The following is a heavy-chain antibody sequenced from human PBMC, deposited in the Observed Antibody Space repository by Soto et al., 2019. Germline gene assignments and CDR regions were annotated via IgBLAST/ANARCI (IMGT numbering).Heavy chain of an antibody. D-gene: IGHD3-9*01. V-gene: IGHV1-18*01. CDR1: GYTFTSYG. Sequence: GASVKVSCKASGYTFTSYGLSWVRQAPGQGLEWMGWISAYNGNTNYAQKLQGRVTMTTDTSTSTAYMELRSLRSDDTAVYYCARVKRAGYYDILTGYPRYYFDYWGQGTLVTVSS. CDR2: ISAYNGNT. CDR3: ARVKRAGYYDILTGYPRYYFDY. J-gene: IGHJ4*02.